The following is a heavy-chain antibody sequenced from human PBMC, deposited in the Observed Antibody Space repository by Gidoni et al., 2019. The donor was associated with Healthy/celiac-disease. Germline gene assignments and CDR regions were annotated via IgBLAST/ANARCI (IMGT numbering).Heavy chain of an antibody. CDR3: ARDPAPFGSRDAFDI. V-gene: IGHV3-7*01. J-gene: IGHJ3*02. D-gene: IGHD3-3*01. CDR2: IKQDGSEK. Sequence: EVQLVESGGGLVQPGGSLRLSCAASGFTFSSYWMSWVRQAPGKGLEWLANIKQDGSEKYYVDSVKGRFTISRDNAKNSLYLQMNSLRAEDTAVYYCARDPAPFGSRDAFDIWGQGTMVTVSS. CDR1: GFTFSSYW.